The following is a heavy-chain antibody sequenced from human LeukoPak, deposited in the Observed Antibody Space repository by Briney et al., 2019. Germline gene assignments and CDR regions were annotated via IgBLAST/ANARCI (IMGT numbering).Heavy chain of an antibody. CDR2: INPSGGST. J-gene: IGHJ4*02. V-gene: IGHV1-46*01. CDR3: ARGVDMAAAGRQIDY. CDR1: GYTFTSHY. Sequence: GASVKVSCKASGYTFTSHYMHWVRQAPGQGLEWMGLINPSGGSTSYAQKFQGRVTMTRDTSTSTVYMELSSLRSEDTAVYYCARGVDMAAAGRQIDYWGQGTLVTVSS. D-gene: IGHD6-13*01.